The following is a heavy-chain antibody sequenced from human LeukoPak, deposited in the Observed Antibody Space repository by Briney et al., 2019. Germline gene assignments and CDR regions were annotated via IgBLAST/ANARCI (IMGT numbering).Heavy chain of an antibody. D-gene: IGHD2-8*01. Sequence: GGSLRLSCEASGFTFSSYNMNWVRQAPGKGLEWVSYISSSSSPIYYADSVKGRFTISRDNAKNSLYLQMNSLRAEDTAVYYCARSFVASVYYFDYWGQGTLVTVSS. CDR1: GFTFSSYN. CDR2: ISSSSSPI. V-gene: IGHV3-48*01. J-gene: IGHJ4*02. CDR3: ARSFVASVYYFDY.